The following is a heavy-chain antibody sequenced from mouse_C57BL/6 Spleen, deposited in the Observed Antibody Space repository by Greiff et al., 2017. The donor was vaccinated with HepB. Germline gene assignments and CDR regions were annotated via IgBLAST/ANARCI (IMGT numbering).Heavy chain of an antibody. J-gene: IGHJ1*03. CDR2: INPNNGGT. V-gene: IGHV1-18*01. Sequence: DVKLQESGPELVKPGASVKIPCKASGYTFTDYNMDWVKQSHGKSLEWIGDINPNNGGTIYNQKFKGKATLSVDKSSSTAYMELRSLTSEDTAVYYCARRGNYGNYVDWYFDVWGTGTTVTVSS. D-gene: IGHD2-1*01. CDR3: ARRGNYGNYVDWYFDV. CDR1: GYTFTDYN.